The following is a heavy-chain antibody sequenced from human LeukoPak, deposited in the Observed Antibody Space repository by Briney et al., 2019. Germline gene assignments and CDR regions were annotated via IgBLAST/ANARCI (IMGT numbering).Heavy chain of an antibody. CDR2: IYYSGST. V-gene: IGHV4-39*07. J-gene: IGHJ4*02. D-gene: IGHD3-22*01. Sequence: PSETLSLTCTVSGGSISSSSYYWGWIRQPPGKGLEWIGSIYYSGSTYYNPSLKSRVTISVDTSKNQFSLKLSSVTAADTAVYYCARSGSYYYDSSGYSPQIDYWGQGTLVTVSS. CDR1: GGSISSSSYY. CDR3: ARSGSYYYDSSGYSPQIDY.